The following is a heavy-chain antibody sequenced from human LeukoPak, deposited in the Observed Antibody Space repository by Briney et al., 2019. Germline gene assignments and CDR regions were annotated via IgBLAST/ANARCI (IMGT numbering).Heavy chain of an antibody. J-gene: IGHJ1*01. CDR1: GGSISSGSYY. Sequence: SETLSLTCTVSGGSISSGSYYWSWIRQHPGKGLEWIGYIYYSGSTCYNPSLKSRVTISVDTSKNQFSLKLSSVTAADTAVYYCATGGFLQHWGQGTLVTVSS. D-gene: IGHD1-14*01. CDR2: IYYSGST. V-gene: IGHV4-31*03. CDR3: ATGGFLQH.